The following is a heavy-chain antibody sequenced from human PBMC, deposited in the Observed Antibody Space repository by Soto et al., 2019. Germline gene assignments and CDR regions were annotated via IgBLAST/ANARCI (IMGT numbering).Heavy chain of an antibody. Sequence: ASVKVSCKASGYTFTSYDINWVRQAPGQGLEWMGWMNPVSGNTGYAQKFQGRVTMTRNTSIRTAYMELSSLTSEDTAVYYCARQFAITLTGTTPGGDDXGQGTLVTVSS. CDR2: MNPVSGNT. CDR3: ARQFAITLTGTTPGGDD. CDR1: GYTFTSYD. V-gene: IGHV1-8*01. J-gene: IGHJ4*02. D-gene: IGHD1-1*01.